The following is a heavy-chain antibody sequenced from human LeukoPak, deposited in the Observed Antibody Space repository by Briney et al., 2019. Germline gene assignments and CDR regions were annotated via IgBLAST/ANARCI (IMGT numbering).Heavy chain of an antibody. D-gene: IGHD1-26*01. Sequence: GGSLRLSCAASGFTFSSYAMHWVRQAPGKGLEWVAVISYDGSNKYYADSVKGRFTISRDNSKNTLYLQTNSLRAEDTAVYYCARAPSSLYSGSYQAWGQGTLVTVSS. J-gene: IGHJ4*02. CDR1: GFTFSSYA. V-gene: IGHV3-30-3*01. CDR3: ARAPSSLYSGSYQA. CDR2: ISYDGSNK.